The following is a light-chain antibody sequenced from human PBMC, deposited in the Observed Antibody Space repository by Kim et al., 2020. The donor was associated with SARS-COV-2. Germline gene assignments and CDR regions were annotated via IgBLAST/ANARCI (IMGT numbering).Light chain of an antibody. J-gene: IGKJ1*01. CDR3: QQYNSYWP. CDR2: KAS. V-gene: IGKV1-5*03. CDR1: QSIGSG. Sequence: DIQMTQSPSSLSASVGDRVTITCRASQSIGSGLAWYQQKPGKAPKLLIYKASSLESGVPSRFSGSGSGTEFTLTISSLQPDDFATYYCQQYNSYWPFGQGTKVDIK.